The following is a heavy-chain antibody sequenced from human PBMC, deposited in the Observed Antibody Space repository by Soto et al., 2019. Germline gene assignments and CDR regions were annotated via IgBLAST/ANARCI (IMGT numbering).Heavy chain of an antibody. J-gene: IGHJ4*02. V-gene: IGHV3-7*01. CDR1: GFTFSSDW. D-gene: IGHD3-16*02. Sequence: GGSLRLSCAASGFTFSSDWTSWVRQAPGKGLEWVSNISPDGSEKFYVGSAKGRFTIPRATAENSLFLQMNSLRAEDTAVYYCARDQGYLDYWGQGAPVTVS. CDR2: ISPDGSEK. CDR3: ARDQGYLDY.